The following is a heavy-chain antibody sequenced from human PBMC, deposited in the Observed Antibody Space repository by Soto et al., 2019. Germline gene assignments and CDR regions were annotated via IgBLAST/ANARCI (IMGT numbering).Heavy chain of an antibody. Sequence: GSLRLSCAASGFTFSDYGMSWVRLAPGKGLEWVSGFTGLGGSTYYADPVKGRFTVSRDNSKNTLDLQMSNLRAEDTAVYYCATVHNTSRSFDYWGQGTLVTVSS. J-gene: IGHJ4*02. CDR2: FTGLGGST. CDR3: ATVHNTSRSFDY. CDR1: GFTFSDYG. V-gene: IGHV3-23*01. D-gene: IGHD1-20*01.